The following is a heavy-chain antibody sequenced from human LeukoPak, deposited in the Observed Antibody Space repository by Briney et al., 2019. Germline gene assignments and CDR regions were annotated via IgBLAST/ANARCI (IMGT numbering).Heavy chain of an antibody. CDR3: ARDLEVRGEEY. CDR1: GFTVSSNY. Sequence: GGSLRLSCAASGFTVSSNYMSWVRQAPGKGLEWVSVIYSGGNTYYADSVKSRFTISRDNSKNTLHLQMSSLRVEDTAVYYCARDLEVRGEEYWGQGTLVTVSS. D-gene: IGHD3-10*01. CDR2: IYSGGNT. J-gene: IGHJ4*02. V-gene: IGHV3-66*01.